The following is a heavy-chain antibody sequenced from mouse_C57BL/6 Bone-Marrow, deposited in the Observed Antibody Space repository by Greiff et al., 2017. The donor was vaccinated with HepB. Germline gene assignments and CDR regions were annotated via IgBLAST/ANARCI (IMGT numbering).Heavy chain of an antibody. CDR3: VRHLLSYYYAMDY. CDR1: GFSFNTYA. D-gene: IGHD2-1*01. V-gene: IGHV10-1*01. J-gene: IGHJ4*01. CDR2: IRSKSNNYAT. Sequence: EVQVVESGGGLVQPKGSLKLSCAASGFSFNTYAMNWVRQAPGKGLEWVARIRSKSNNYATYYADSVKDRFTISRDDSESMLYLQMNNLKTEDTAMYYCVRHLLSYYYAMDYWGQGTSVTVSS.